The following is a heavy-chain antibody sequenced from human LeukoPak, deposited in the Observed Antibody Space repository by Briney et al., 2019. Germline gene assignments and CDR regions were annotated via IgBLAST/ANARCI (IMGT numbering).Heavy chain of an antibody. CDR3: KTAYEIDV. Sequence: PSETLSLTCTVSGGSISNYYWSWIRQPPGKALEWIGYIYYTGTTKYNPSLKSRATISLDTSKNQFSLKLTSVTAADIFFFKQKTAYEIDVWGQGTTVTVSS. V-gene: IGHV4-59*01. D-gene: IGHD2-21*01. CDR2: IYYTGTT. CDR1: GGSISNYY. J-gene: IGHJ6*02.